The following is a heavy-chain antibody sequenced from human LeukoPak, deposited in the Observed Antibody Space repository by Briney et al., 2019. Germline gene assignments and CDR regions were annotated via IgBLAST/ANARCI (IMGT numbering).Heavy chain of an antibody. Sequence: GGSLRLSCAVSGFTFDDYAMHWVRQVPGKGLEWVSGINWNSDSIGYADSVKGRFTISRDNAKKSVYLQMNSLRAEDTAVYYCARGALDAATPFDSWGQGTLVTVSS. CDR2: INWNSDSI. D-gene: IGHD2-15*01. CDR3: ARGALDAATPFDS. J-gene: IGHJ5*01. V-gene: IGHV3-9*01. CDR1: GFTFDDYA.